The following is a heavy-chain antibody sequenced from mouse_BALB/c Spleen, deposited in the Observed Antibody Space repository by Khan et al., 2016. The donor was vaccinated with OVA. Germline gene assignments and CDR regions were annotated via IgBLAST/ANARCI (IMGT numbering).Heavy chain of an antibody. CDR1: GYSITSDYA. CDR2: ISYSGNT. D-gene: IGHD1-1*01. J-gene: IGHJ2*01. Sequence: EVQLVESGPGLVKPSQSLSLICTVTGYSITSDYAWNWIRQFPGNKLEWMGFISYSGNTNYNPSLKSRISITRDTSKNQFFLHLNSVTTEDTATYYCARVYGGDFDYWGQGTTLIVSS. CDR3: ARVYGGDFDY. V-gene: IGHV3-2*02.